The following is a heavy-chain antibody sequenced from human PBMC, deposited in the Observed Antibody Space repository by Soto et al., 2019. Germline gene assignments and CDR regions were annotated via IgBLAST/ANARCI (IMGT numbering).Heavy chain of an antibody. D-gene: IGHD4-17*01. J-gene: IGHJ4*02. Sequence: GGSLRLSCAASGFTFSSYGMHWVRQAPGKGLEWVAVISYDGSNKYYADSVKGRFTISRDNSKNTLYLQMNSLRAEDTAVYYCAKVATVTTDDYWGQGTLVTVSS. CDR1: GFTFSSYG. V-gene: IGHV3-30*18. CDR3: AKVATVTTDDY. CDR2: ISYDGSNK.